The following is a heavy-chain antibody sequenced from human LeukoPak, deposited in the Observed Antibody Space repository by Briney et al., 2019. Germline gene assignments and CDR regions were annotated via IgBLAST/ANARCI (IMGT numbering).Heavy chain of an antibody. CDR3: ARWSAAGSGSDF. CDR1: GYSVSSGYY. J-gene: IGHJ4*02. D-gene: IGHD6-13*01. V-gene: IGHV4-38-2*02. Sequence: PSETLSLTCTVSGYSVSSGYYWGWIRQPPGKGLEWIGTIYHSGSTYYNPSLKSRVTISVDTSKNQFSLKLSSVTAADTAVYYCARWSAAGSGSDFWGQGTLVTVSS. CDR2: IYHSGST.